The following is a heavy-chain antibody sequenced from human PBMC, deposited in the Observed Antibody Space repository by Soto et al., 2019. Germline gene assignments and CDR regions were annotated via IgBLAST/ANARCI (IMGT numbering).Heavy chain of an antibody. D-gene: IGHD6-19*01. CDR2: INPSGGST. CDR1: GYTFTRYD. CDR3: ARAAAVAADFDY. V-gene: IGHV1-46*01. J-gene: IGHJ4*02. Sequence: GASGKVCCKASGYTFTRYDIHWVRQAPGRGLEWMGIINPSGGSTTYAQKFQGRVTMTRDTSTSTVYMELSSLRSEDTAVYYCARAAAVAADFDYWGQGTLVTVSS.